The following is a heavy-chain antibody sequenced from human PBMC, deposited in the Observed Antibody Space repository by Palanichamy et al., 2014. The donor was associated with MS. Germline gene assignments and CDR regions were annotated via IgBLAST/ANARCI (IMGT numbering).Heavy chain of an antibody. D-gene: IGHD3-10*01. CDR1: GFTFSDHY. CDR3: ARRSAGAYDY. V-gene: IGHV3-72*01. Sequence: EVQLVESGGGLVQPGGSLRLSCAVSGFTFSDHYMDWVRQAPGKGLEWVGRTKNKANSYITEYAASVKGRFTISRDESKNSLYLQMNSLKTEDTGVYYCARRSAGAYDYWGQGTLVTVSS. J-gene: IGHJ4*02. CDR2: TKNKANSYIT.